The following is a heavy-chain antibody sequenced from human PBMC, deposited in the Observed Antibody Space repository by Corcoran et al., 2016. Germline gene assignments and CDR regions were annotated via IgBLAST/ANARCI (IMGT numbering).Heavy chain of an antibody. V-gene: IGHV4-39*07. CDR3: ARDPGAAAGPRGAPEYFQH. Sequence: QLQLQESGPGLVKPSETLSLTCTVSGGSISSSSYYWGWIRQPPGKGLEWIGSIYYSGSTYYNPSLKSRVTISVDTSKNQFSLKLSSGTAADTAVYYCARDPGAAAGPRGAPEYFQHWGQGTLVTVSS. J-gene: IGHJ1*01. D-gene: IGHD6-13*01. CDR2: IYYSGST. CDR1: GGSISSSSYY.